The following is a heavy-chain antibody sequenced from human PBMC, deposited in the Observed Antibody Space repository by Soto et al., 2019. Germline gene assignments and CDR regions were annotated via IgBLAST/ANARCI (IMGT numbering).Heavy chain of an antibody. CDR2: VSASGSIT. J-gene: IGHJ4*02. V-gene: IGHV3-23*01. D-gene: IGHD2-15*01. CDR1: GFTFSSYD. Sequence: VGSLRLSCAASGFTFSSYDMNWVRQAPGKGLEWVSGVSASGSITSYADSAKGRFTISRDNAKNTVFLQMTGLRAEDTAVYFCAKGDCSGGRCYRGFDYWGQGTLVTVSS. CDR3: AKGDCSGGRCYRGFDY.